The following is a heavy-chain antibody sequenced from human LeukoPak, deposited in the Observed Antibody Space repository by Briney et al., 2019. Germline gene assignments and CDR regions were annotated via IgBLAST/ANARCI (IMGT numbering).Heavy chain of an antibody. CDR1: GGSISSYY. V-gene: IGHV4-59*08. CDR3: ARHNATVVNDAFDI. D-gene: IGHD4-23*01. Sequence: SETLSLTCTVSGGSISSYYWSWIRQPPGKGLEWIGYIYYSGSTNYNPSLKSRVTISVDTSKNQFSLKLSSVTAADTAVYYCARHNATVVNDAFDIWGQGTMVTVSS. J-gene: IGHJ3*02. CDR2: IYYSGST.